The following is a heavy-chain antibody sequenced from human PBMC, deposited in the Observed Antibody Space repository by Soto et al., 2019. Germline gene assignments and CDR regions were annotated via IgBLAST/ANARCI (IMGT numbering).Heavy chain of an antibody. J-gene: IGHJ4*02. Sequence: EVQLVESEGGLVKPGGSLRLSCVVSGIPFIDAWMNWVRQAPGKGLEWVGRIKSKGGGETRDYAAPVKGRFTISRDDSKNTLYLEMNNLDVEDTAVYFSVWQAKYTSSFNWGQGTLVTVSS. CDR2: IKSKGGGETR. D-gene: IGHD6-13*01. CDR1: GIPFIDAW. CDR3: VWQAKYTSSFN. V-gene: IGHV3-15*07.